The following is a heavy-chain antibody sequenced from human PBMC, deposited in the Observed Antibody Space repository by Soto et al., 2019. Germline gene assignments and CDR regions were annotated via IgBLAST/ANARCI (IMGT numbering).Heavy chain of an antibody. D-gene: IGHD3-10*01. CDR3: ASMGYHYGSGSYPLDY. J-gene: IGHJ4*02. V-gene: IGHV4-59*08. Sequence: SETLSHTCTVSGGSISSYYWTWIRQPPGKGLEWIGFMYNSGSTHYNPSLKSRVTISLDTSKNQFSLNLRSVTAADTAVYYCASMGYHYGSGSYPLDYWGQGTLVTVSS. CDR2: MYNSGST. CDR1: GGSISSYY.